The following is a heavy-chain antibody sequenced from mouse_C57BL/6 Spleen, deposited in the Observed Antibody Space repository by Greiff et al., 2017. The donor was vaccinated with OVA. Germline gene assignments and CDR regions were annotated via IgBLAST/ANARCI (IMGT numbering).Heavy chain of an antibody. V-gene: IGHV1-55*01. CDR1: GYTFTSYW. CDR2: IYPGSGST. J-gene: IGHJ2*01. Sequence: QVHVKQPGAELVKPGASVKMSCKASGYTFTSYWITWVKQRPGQGLEWIGDIYPGSGSTNYNEKFKSKATLTVDTSSSTAYMQLSSLTSEDSAVYYCARHPYYFDYWGQGTTLTVSS. CDR3: ARHPYYFDY.